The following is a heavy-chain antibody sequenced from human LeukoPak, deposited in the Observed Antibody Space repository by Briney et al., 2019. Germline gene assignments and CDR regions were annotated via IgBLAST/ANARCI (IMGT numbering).Heavy chain of an antibody. CDR1: GFTFSSYA. V-gene: IGHV3-21*01. CDR3: ARDPQAAYYYDSSGYYHDY. Sequence: GGSLRLSCAASGFTFSSYAINWVRQAPGKGLEWVSSISSSSSYIYYADSVKGRFTISRDNAKNSLYLQMNSLRAEDTAVYYCARDPQAAYYYDSSGYYHDYWGQGTLVTVSS. CDR2: ISSSSSYI. D-gene: IGHD3-22*01. J-gene: IGHJ4*02.